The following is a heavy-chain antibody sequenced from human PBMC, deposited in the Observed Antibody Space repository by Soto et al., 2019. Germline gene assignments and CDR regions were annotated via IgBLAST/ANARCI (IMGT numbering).Heavy chain of an antibody. CDR2: IDPSDSQT. V-gene: IGHV5-10-1*04. J-gene: IGHJ4*02. Sequence: PGESLKISCKGSGYSFAGYWITWVRQKPGKGLEWMGRIDPSDSQTYYSPSFQGQVTISADKSISTAYLQWSSLKASDTAMYYCARLERQLDSLDYWGQGTLVTVSS. D-gene: IGHD6-6*01. CDR1: GYSFAGYW. CDR3: ARLERQLDSLDY.